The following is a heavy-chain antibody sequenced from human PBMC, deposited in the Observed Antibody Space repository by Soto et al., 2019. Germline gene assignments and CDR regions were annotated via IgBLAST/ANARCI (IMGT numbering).Heavy chain of an antibody. CDR1: GFTVSSNY. J-gene: IGHJ6*02. D-gene: IGHD6-6*01. CDR3: ASAYSSSFYYYYGMDV. CDR2: IYSGGST. V-gene: IGHV3-53*01. Sequence: PGGSLRLSCAASGFTVSSNYMSWVRQAPGKGLEWVSVIYSGGSTYYADSVKGRFTISRDNSKNTLYLQMNSLRAEDTAVYYCASAYSSSFYYYYGMDVWGQGTTVTVS.